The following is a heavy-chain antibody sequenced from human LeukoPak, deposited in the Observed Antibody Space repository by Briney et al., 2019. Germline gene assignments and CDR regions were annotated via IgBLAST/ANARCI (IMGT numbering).Heavy chain of an antibody. CDR1: GFTFSSYW. D-gene: IGHD2-21*01. Sequence: GGSLRPSCAASGFTFSSYWMSWVRQAPGKGLEWVANIKQDGSEKYYVDSVKGRFTISRDNPKNTLYLQMNSLRAEDTAVYYCATEKGDSPDYWGQGTLVTVSS. CDR2: IKQDGSEK. V-gene: IGHV3-7*03. J-gene: IGHJ4*02. CDR3: ATEKGDSPDY.